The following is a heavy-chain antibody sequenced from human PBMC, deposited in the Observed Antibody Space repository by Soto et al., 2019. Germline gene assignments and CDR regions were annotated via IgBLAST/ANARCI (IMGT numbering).Heavy chain of an antibody. D-gene: IGHD3-9*01. Sequence: QVQLVESGGGVVQPGRSLRLSCAASGFTFSSYGMHWVRQAPGKGLEWVAVIWYDGSQTYYADSVKGRFTISRDISNNTLYLPMNNLRAEGTAVYYCVRDREGTANVLTFYHWGQGALVTVSS. V-gene: IGHV3-33*01. J-gene: IGHJ4*02. CDR2: IWYDGSQT. CDR1: GFTFSSYG. CDR3: VRDREGTANVLTFYH.